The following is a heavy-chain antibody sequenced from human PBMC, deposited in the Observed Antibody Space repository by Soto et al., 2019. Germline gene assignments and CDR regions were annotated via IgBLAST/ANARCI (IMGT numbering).Heavy chain of an antibody. Sequence: QVQLQESGPGLVKPSETLSLTCTVSGGSISSYYWSWIRQPPGKGLEWIGYIYYSGSTNYNPSLKSRVTISVDTSKNQFSLKLSSVTAADTAVYYCARGGHDYGDYRSFSRDPNWFDPWGQGTLVTVSS. D-gene: IGHD4-17*01. J-gene: IGHJ5*02. CDR1: GGSISSYY. CDR3: ARGGHDYGDYRSFSRDPNWFDP. CDR2: IYYSGST. V-gene: IGHV4-59*08.